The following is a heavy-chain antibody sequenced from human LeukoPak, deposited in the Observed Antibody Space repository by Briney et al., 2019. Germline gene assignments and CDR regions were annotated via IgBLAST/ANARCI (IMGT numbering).Heavy chain of an antibody. CDR3: TRNGFSSGLDY. CDR1: GSTFSSYE. Sequence: GGSLRLSCAASGSTFSSYEMNWVRQAPGKGLEWVSYISSSGSTRYYADSVKGRFTISRDDAKNSLYLQMNSLRAEDTAVYYCTRNGFSSGLDYWGQGTLVTVSS. V-gene: IGHV3-48*03. CDR2: ISSSGSTR. D-gene: IGHD6-19*01. J-gene: IGHJ4*02.